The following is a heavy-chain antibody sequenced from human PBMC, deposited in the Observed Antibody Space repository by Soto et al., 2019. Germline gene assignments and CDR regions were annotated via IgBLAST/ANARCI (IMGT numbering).Heavy chain of an antibody. V-gene: IGHV3-33*01. CDR1: GFTFSSYG. Sequence: PGGSLRLSCAASGFTFSSYGMHWVRQAPGKGLEWVAVIWYDGSNKYYADSVKGRFTISRDNSKNTLYLQMNSLRAEDTAVYYCARDGYGSGSYYGEYYFDYWGQGTLVTVSS. CDR3: ARDGYGSGSYYGEYYFDY. D-gene: IGHD3-10*01. J-gene: IGHJ4*02. CDR2: IWYDGSNK.